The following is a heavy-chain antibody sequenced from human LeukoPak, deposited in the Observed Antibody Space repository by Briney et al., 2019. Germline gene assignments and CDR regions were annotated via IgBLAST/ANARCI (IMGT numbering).Heavy chain of an antibody. D-gene: IGHD3-3*01. V-gene: IGHV4-30-4*08. CDR2: IYYSGST. Sequence: PSQTLSLTCTVSGGSISSGDYYWSWIRRPPGKGLEWIGYIYYSGSTYYNPSLKSRVTISVDTSKNQFSPKLSSVTAADTAVYYCARVGLDGFLEWHIPAWFDPWGQGTLVTVSS. J-gene: IGHJ5*02. CDR1: GGSISSGDYY. CDR3: ARVGLDGFLEWHIPAWFDP.